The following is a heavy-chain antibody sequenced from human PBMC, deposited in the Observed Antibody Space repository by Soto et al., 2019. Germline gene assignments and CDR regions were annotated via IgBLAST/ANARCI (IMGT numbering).Heavy chain of an antibody. J-gene: IGHJ3*02. D-gene: IGHD3-22*01. CDR3: ARSRGITYYYDSSSDAFDI. Sequence: SETLSLTCTVSGGSISSYYWSWIRQPPGKGLEWIGYIYYSGSTNYNPSLKRRVTISVDTSKNQFSLKLSSVTAADTAVYYCARSRGITYYYDSSSDAFDIWGHGTMVTV. V-gene: IGHV4-59*01. CDR1: GGSISSYY. CDR2: IYYSGST.